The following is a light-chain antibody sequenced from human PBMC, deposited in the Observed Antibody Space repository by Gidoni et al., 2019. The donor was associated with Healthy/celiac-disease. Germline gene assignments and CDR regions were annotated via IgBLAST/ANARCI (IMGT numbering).Light chain of an antibody. CDR1: QDISNY. CDR2: DAS. Sequence: DIQMTQSPSSLSASVGDRVTITCQASQDISNYLNWYQQKPGKAPTLLIYDASTLETGVPSRIIGSGSGTDFTFTISSLQPEDIATYYCQQYDNLPITFGQGTRLEIK. J-gene: IGKJ5*01. CDR3: QQYDNLPIT. V-gene: IGKV1-33*01.